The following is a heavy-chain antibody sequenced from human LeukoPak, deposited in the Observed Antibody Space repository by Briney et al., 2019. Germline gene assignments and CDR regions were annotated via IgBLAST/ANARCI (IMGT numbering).Heavy chain of an antibody. D-gene: IGHD3-10*01. Sequence: PGGSLRLSCAASGFTFSSYAMSWVRQAPGKGLEWVSAISGSGGSTYYADSVKGRFTISRDNAKNSLYLQMNSLRAEDTAVYYCARDMRFGYQSFDPWGQGTLVTVSS. V-gene: IGHV3-23*01. J-gene: IGHJ5*02. CDR1: GFTFSSYA. CDR3: ARDMRFGYQSFDP. CDR2: ISGSGGST.